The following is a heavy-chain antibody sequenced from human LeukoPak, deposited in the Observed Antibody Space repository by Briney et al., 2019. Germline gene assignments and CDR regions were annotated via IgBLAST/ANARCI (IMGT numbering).Heavy chain of an antibody. J-gene: IGHJ4*02. Sequence: GASVTVSCTASGYTFTNYAVNWLRQAPGQRLEWMGWINAGNGDTKFSQNYQARVTITRDASASTAHMELSSLTSEDTAVYFCARGLWSAHRREYYFDSWGQGTLVTVSS. CDR2: INAGNGDT. CDR1: GYTFTNYA. CDR3: ARGLWSAHRREYYFDS. D-gene: IGHD3-3*01. V-gene: IGHV1-3*01.